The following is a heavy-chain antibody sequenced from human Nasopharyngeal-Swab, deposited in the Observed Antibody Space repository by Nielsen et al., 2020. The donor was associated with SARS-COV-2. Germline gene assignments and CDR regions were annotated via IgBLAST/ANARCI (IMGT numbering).Heavy chain of an antibody. CDR1: GFTFSDYY. V-gene: IGHV3-11*04. D-gene: IGHD6-13*01. Sequence: LSLTCAASGFTFSDYYMSWIRQAPGKGLEWISFTSGSGNTKYYADSVKGRFTISRDNAKNSLYLQMNSLRADDTAVYYCARPRLPAGGHEAADYWGQGTLVTVSS. CDR3: ARPRLPAGGHEAADY. J-gene: IGHJ4*02. CDR2: TSGSGNTK.